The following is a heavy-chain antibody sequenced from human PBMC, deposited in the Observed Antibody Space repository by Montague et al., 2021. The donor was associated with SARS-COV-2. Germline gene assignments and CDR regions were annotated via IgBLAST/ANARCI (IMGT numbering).Heavy chain of an antibody. Sequence: SETLSLTCAVYGGSFSGYYWTWIRQSPGKGLEWIAEINHSGTTNYNFNPSLRSRVTISVYTSKSQFSLKLSSVTAADMGVYYCARWDPQTLTLIGLRGKSASDYWGQGTLVTVPS. V-gene: IGHV4-34*01. D-gene: IGHD4-23*01. CDR3: ARWDPQTLTLIGLRGKSASDY. J-gene: IGHJ4*02. CDR2: INHSGTT. CDR1: GGSFSGYY.